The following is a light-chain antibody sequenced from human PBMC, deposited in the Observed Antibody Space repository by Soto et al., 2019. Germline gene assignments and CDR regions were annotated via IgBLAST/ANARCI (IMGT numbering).Light chain of an antibody. J-gene: IGKJ4*01. CDR2: WAS. CDR3: QQYYITPRT. Sequence: DIVMTQSPDSLAVSLGERATINCKSSQSVFYSSNNKNYLAWYRQRPGQPPKLLIYWASTRESGVPDRFSGSGSGTDFTLPISSLQAEDVAVYYCQQYYITPRTFGGGTKVEIK. V-gene: IGKV4-1*01. CDR1: QSVFYSSNNKNY.